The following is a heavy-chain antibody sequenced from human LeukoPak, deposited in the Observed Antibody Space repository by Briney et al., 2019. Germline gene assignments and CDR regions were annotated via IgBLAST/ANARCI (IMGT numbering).Heavy chain of an antibody. D-gene: IGHD3-16*02. Sequence: PGGSLRLSCAASGFTFSNAWMSWVRKAPGKGLERVGRIRSKTDGETTDYAAPVKGRFTISRDDSKNTLYLQMGSLKTEDTAVYYCTTDRLGELSSDYWGQGTLVTVSS. CDR2: IRSKTDGETT. V-gene: IGHV3-15*01. CDR3: TTDRLGELSSDY. J-gene: IGHJ4*02. CDR1: GFTFSNAW.